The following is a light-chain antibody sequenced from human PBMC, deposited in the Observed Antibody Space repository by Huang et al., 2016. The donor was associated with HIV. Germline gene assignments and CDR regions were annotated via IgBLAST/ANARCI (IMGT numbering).Light chain of an antibody. J-gene: IGKJ4*01. Sequence: EVLLTQSPGTLSLSPGEKASLSCRASQSLRDTYLAWYQQRPGQAPRLLIYGASTRATGIPDRFSGSGSGTDFTLTSNRLEPQDFAVYFCLQYELLPLTFGGGTKVEL. CDR3: LQYELLPLT. CDR2: GAS. V-gene: IGKV3-20*01. CDR1: QSLRDTY.